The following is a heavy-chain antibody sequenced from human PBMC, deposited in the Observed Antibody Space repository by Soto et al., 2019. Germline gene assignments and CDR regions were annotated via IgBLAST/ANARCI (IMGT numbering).Heavy chain of an antibody. CDR2: IIPISGTA. V-gene: IGHV1-69*01. CDR3: ARSQGSSTSLEIYYYYYYGMDV. J-gene: IGHJ6*02. Sequence: QVQLVQSGAEVKKPGSSVKVSCKASGGTFSSYCISWVRQAPGQGLEWMGGIIPISGTANYAQKCQGRVTITADESTSTAYMELSSLRSEDTAVYYCARSQGSSTSLEIYYYYYYGMDVWGQGTAVTVSS. D-gene: IGHD2-2*01. CDR1: GGTFSSYC.